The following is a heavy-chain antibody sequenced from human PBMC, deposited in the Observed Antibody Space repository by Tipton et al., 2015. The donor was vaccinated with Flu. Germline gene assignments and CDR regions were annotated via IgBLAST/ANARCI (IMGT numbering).Heavy chain of an antibody. D-gene: IGHD3-9*01. CDR3: ARDHPEYVDNPQWYFDL. CDR2: ISSSANAI. Sequence: SLRLSCAASGFTFSYYEMNWVRQAPGKGLEWVAYISSSANAISYADSVKGRFTVSRDNAKNSLYLQMTSLRAEDTAIYFCARDHPEYVDNPQWYFDLWDRGTLVDVSS. J-gene: IGHJ2*01. V-gene: IGHV3-48*03. CDR1: GFTFSYYE.